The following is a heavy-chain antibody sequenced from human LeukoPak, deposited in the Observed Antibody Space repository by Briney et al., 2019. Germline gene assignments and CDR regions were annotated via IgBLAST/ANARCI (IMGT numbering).Heavy chain of an antibody. CDR3: AKVQYSDYDMNFDS. D-gene: IGHD5-12*01. Sequence: GGSLRLSCAASGFTFSRYAMSWVRQAPGMGLEWLSAIGGSDGNTYYADSVKGRFTISRDNSKNSLYLQINSLRADDTAVYYCAKVQYSDYDMNFDSWGQGTLVTVSS. J-gene: IGHJ4*02. CDR2: IGGSDGNT. V-gene: IGHV3-23*01. CDR1: GFTFSRYA.